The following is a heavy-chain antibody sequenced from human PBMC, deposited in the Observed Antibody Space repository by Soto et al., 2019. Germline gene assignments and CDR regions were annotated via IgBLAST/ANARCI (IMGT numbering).Heavy chain of an antibody. D-gene: IGHD3-16*01. J-gene: IGHJ4*02. CDR3: ARYRIPKRMEDMGV. CDR2: ISYDGSNN. Sequence: QVQLVESGGGVVQPGRSLRLFCVASGFTFSRYGMHWVRQAPGKGLEWLAVISYDGSNNYYADSVKGRFTISRDNSTNTLYLQMNSLRPEDTAVYYCARYRIPKRMEDMGVWGQGTPVTVSS. V-gene: IGHV3-30*03. CDR1: GFTFSRYG.